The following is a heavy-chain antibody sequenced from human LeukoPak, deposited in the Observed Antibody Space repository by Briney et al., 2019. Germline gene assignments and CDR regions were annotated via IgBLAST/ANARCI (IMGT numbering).Heavy chain of an antibody. CDR1: GFTFSSYG. V-gene: IGHV3-33*01. Sequence: GRSLRLSCAASGFTFSSYGMHWVRQAPGKGLEWVAIIWSDGSNKYYADSVKGRFTISRDNSKNTLYLQMDSLRAEDTAVYYCARDWGTTTTPGWLFDYWGQGTLVTVSS. J-gene: IGHJ4*02. D-gene: IGHD1-1*01. CDR3: ARDWGTTTTPGWLFDY. CDR2: IWSDGSNK.